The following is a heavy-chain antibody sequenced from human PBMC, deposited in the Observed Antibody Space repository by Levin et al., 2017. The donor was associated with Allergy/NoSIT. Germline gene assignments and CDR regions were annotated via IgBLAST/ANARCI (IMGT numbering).Heavy chain of an antibody. V-gene: IGHV4-59*01. CDR3: ARAGINCRAGSCDDRALAY. D-gene: IGHD2-15*01. CDR2: ISHSGTS. CDR1: GGPISDYY. J-gene: IGHJ4*02. Sequence: SQTLSLTCTVSGGPISDYYWSWIRQPPGKGLECIGFISHSGTSNYNPSLKSRVTISVDTSKNQFSLRLNSVTTADTAVDYCARAGINCRAGSCDDRALAYWGQGTLVSVSS.